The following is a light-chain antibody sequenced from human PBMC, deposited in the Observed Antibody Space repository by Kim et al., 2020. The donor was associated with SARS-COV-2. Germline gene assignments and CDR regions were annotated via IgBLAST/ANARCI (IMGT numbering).Light chain of an antibody. Sequence: QSALTQPASVSGSPGQSITISCTGTSSDVGGYNYVSWYQQHPGKAPKLMFYDVSKRPSGVSNRFSGSKSGNTASLTISGLQAEYEADYYCSSYTSSSIRVFGGGTQLTVL. CDR2: DVS. V-gene: IGLV2-14*01. CDR3: SSYTSSSIRV. CDR1: SSDVGGYNY. J-gene: IGLJ3*02.